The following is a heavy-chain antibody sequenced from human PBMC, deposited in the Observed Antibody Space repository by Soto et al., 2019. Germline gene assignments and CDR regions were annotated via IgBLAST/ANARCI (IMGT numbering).Heavy chain of an antibody. CDR1: GFTVSSNY. D-gene: IGHD1-1*01. Sequence: EVQLVESGGGLVQPGGSLRLSCAASGFTVSSNYMSWVRQAPGKGLEWVSVIYIGGSTYYADSVKGRFTIARDNSKNMVDLQMNSLRAEDTAVYYCARNWSRFDPWGQGTLVTVSS. V-gene: IGHV3-66*01. CDR2: IYIGGST. J-gene: IGHJ5*02. CDR3: ARNWSRFDP.